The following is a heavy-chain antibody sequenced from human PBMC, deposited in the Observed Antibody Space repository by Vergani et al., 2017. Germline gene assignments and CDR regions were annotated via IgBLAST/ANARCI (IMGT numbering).Heavy chain of an antibody. CDR1: GAAIKDFY. CDR3: ARDRGEFGSPFDP. J-gene: IGHJ5*02. CDR2: VYYSGST. V-gene: IGHV4-59*12. D-gene: IGHD3-10*01. Sequence: QVQLQESGPGLVKPSETLSLTCTVSGAAIKDFYWSWFRQPPGKGLEWIGYVYYSGSTYYNPSLKSRVTISVDTSKNQFSLKLSSVTAADTAVYYCARDRGEFGSPFDPWGQGTLVTVSS.